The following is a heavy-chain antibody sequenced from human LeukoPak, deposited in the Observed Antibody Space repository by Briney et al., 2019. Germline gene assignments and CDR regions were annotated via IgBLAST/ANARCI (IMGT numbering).Heavy chain of an antibody. Sequence: PSETLPLTCTVSRGTISSYYWNWIRQPPGKGLEWIGYIHYSRSTKYKPSLQSRVTISVDTSNNQFSLKLSSVTAADTAVYYCARWYSSGWAFDYWGQGTLVTVSS. J-gene: IGHJ4*02. CDR2: IHYSRST. D-gene: IGHD6-19*01. CDR3: ARWYSSGWAFDY. CDR1: RGTISSYY. V-gene: IGHV4-59*08.